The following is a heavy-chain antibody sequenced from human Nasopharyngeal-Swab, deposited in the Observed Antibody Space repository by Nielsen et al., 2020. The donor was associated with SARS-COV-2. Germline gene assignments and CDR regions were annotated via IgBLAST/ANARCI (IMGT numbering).Heavy chain of an antibody. CDR3: ARDPFYDFWSGYHDAFDI. Sequence: ASVKVSCKASGYTFTSYAMNWVRQAPGQGLEWMGWINTNTENPTYAQGFTGRFVFSLDTSVSTAYLQISSLKAEDTAVYYCARDPFYDFWSGYHDAFDIWGQGTMVTVSS. CDR1: GYTFTSYA. D-gene: IGHD3-3*01. J-gene: IGHJ3*02. V-gene: IGHV7-4-1*02. CDR2: INTNTENP.